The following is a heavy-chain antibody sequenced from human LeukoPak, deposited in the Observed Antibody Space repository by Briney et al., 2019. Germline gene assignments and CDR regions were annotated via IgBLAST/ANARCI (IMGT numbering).Heavy chain of an antibody. Sequence: GASVKVSWKASGYTFTSYYMHWVRQAPGQGLEWMGIINPSGGSTSYAQKFQGRVTMTRDTSTSTVYMELSSLRSEDTAVYYCARDRGLTIFGVALPEPWFDPWGQGTLVTVSS. J-gene: IGHJ5*02. CDR1: GYTFTSYY. CDR2: INPSGGST. V-gene: IGHV1-46*01. CDR3: ARDRGLTIFGVALPEPWFDP. D-gene: IGHD3-3*01.